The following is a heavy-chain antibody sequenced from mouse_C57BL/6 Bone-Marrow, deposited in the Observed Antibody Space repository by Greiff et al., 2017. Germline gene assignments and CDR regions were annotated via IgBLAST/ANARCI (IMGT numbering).Heavy chain of an antibody. CDR1: GYTFTGYW. CDR2: ILPGSGST. CDR3: ARRGSSGTLDY. J-gene: IGHJ4*01. Sequence: QVQLQQSGAELMKPGASVKLSCKATGYTFTGYWLEWVKQRPGHGLEWIGEILPGSGSTNSNEKFKGKATFTADTSSNTAYMQLSSLTTEDSAIYYCARRGSSGTLDYWGQGTSVTVSS. V-gene: IGHV1-9*01. D-gene: IGHD3-2*02.